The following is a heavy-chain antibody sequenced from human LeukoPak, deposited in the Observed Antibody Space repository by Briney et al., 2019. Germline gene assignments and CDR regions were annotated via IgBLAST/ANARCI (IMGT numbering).Heavy chain of an antibody. CDR1: GYTFTGYY. CDR2: INPNSGGT. D-gene: IGHD1-26*01. J-gene: IGHJ2*01. V-gene: IGHV1-2*02. Sequence: ASVKVSCKASGYTFTGYYMHWVRQAPGQGLEWMGWINPNSGGTNYAQKFQGRVTMTRDTSISTAYMELSRLKSDDTAVYYCARSIREPGWYFDLWGRGTLVIVSS. CDR3: ARSIREPGWYFDL.